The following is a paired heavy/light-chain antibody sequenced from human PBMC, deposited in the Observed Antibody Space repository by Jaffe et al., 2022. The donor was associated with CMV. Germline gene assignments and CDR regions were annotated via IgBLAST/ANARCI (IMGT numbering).Heavy chain of an antibody. V-gene: IGHV3-48*03. D-gene: IGHD5-12*01. Sequence: VQLVESGGGLVQPGGSLRLSCAASNFMFNIYEMNWVRQAPGKGLEWISFISKSGSVVQYAGSVEGRFTISRDNAKNSVYLQMNSLSAGDTAVYYCARGGGEYDYDAAHATVLDYWGRGTLVTVSS. CDR2: ISKSGSVV. CDR3: ARGGGEYDYDAAHATVLDY. CDR1: NFMFNIYE. J-gene: IGHJ4*02.
Light chain of an antibody. CDR3: LQYSNFPYT. CDR1: QGVSNY. J-gene: IGKJ2*01. V-gene: IGKV1-17*03. CDR2: AAS. Sequence: DIQMTQSPSAMSASVGDRVTITCRASQGVSNYLAWFQQKPGKVPTRLIYAASGLQYGVPSRFSGSGSGTEFTLTISSLQPEDFATYYCLQYSNFPYTFGQGTKLEI.